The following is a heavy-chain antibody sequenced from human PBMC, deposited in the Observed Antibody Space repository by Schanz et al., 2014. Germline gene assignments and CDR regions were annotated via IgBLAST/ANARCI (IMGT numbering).Heavy chain of an antibody. Sequence: VQLVESGGGLVQPGRSLRLSCAASGFTFSTCAMHWVRQAPGKGLDWVAVISFDGSIKYHADSVKGRFTISRDNSKNTLYLQMNSLRTEDTAVYYCARERQQLVRWYYYYGMDVWGQGTTVTVSS. CDR1: GFTFSTCA. CDR2: ISFDGSIK. J-gene: IGHJ6*02. V-gene: IGHV3-30*04. CDR3: ARERQQLVRWYYYYGMDV. D-gene: IGHD6-13*01.